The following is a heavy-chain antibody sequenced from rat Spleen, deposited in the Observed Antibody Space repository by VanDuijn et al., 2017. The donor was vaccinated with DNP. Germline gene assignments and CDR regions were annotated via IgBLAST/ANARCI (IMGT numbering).Heavy chain of an antibody. J-gene: IGHJ2*01. CDR2: ISTSGDST. CDR1: GFIFSSFP. Sequence: EVQLVESGGGLVQPGRSMKLSCVASGFIFSSFPMAWVRQAPTKGLEWVATISTSGDSTYYRDSVKGRFTISRDKTEPTLYLQMNSLRSEDTATYYCTRHVLPLRVWDYWGQGVMVTVSS. D-gene: IGHD1-4*01. CDR3: TRHVLPLRVWDY. V-gene: IGHV5-46*01.